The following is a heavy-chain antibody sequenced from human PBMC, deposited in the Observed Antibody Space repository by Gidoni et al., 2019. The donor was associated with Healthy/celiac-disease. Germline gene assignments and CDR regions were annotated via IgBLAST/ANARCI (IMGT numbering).Heavy chain of an antibody. CDR2: ISSSISYI. D-gene: IGHD6-6*01. J-gene: IGHJ4*02. V-gene: IGHV3-21*01. CDR1: GFTFSSYS. Sequence: EVKQVESGGGLVKPGGSLRLSCAAYGFTFSSYSMNWVRQATGKGLECVSSISSSISYIYYANSVKGRFTISRDNAKNSLYLQMNSLRAEDTAVYYCARGGNSSSGDYFDYWGQGTLVTVSS. CDR3: ARGGNSSSGDYFDY.